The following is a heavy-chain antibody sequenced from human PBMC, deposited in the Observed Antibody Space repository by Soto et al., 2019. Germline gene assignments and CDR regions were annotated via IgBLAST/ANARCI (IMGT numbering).Heavy chain of an antibody. V-gene: IGHV4-59*01. CDR2: IHYSGTT. J-gene: IGHJ4*02. CDR1: GGSMRNYF. D-gene: IGHD6-13*01. CDR3: AAGEASSRNLAPYYLDC. Sequence: PSETMSLTCTVAGGSMRNYFWSWIRQPPGKGLEWIGYIHYSGTTSFFPSYNPSLRSRVTISEDTSTNQFSLKLLSVTTADTAVYFCAAGEASSRNLAPYYLDCLGQGNRGAVAT.